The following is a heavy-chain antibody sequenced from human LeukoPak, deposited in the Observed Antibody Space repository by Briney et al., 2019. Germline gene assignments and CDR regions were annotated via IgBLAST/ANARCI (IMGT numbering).Heavy chain of an antibody. CDR2: IYSGGST. CDR1: GFTVSSDY. J-gene: IGHJ4*02. D-gene: IGHD6-6*01. V-gene: IGHV3-53*01. CDR3: AKDLSSSSGFDY. Sequence: GGSLRLSCAASGFTVSSDYMSWVRQAPGKGLEWVSVIYSGGSTYYADSVKGRFTISRDNSKNTLYLQMNSLRAEDTAVYYCAKDLSSSSGFDYWGQGTLVTVSS.